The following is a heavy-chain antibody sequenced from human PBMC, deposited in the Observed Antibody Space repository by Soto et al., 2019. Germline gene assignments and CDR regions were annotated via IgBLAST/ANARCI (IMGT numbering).Heavy chain of an antibody. Sequence: PSETLSLTCTVSGGSVSISDWTWIRQPPGKGLEWIGYLYKSGSTNYNPSLKGRVTISVDTSKNQFSLRLSSVTAADTAVYYCAKKYCTSTSCNDAFDIWGQGTMVTVSS. CDR2: LYKSGST. CDR3: AKKYCTSTSCNDAFDI. D-gene: IGHD2-2*01. CDR1: GGSVSISD. J-gene: IGHJ3*02. V-gene: IGHV4-59*02.